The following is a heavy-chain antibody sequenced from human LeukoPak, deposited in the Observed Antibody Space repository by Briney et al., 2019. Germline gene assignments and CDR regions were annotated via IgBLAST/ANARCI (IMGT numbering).Heavy chain of an antibody. CDR1: GFTFSSYW. CDR2: IDSYGSST. CDR3: ASSTYSGSHWDAFDI. Sequence: GGSLRLSCAASGFTFSSYWMHWVRQASGKGLVWVSRIDSYGSSTSFADSVKGRFTISRDNAKNTLYLQMNSLRAEDTAVYYCASSTYSGSHWDAFDIGGQGTMVTVSA. J-gene: IGHJ3*02. V-gene: IGHV3-74*01. D-gene: IGHD1-26*01.